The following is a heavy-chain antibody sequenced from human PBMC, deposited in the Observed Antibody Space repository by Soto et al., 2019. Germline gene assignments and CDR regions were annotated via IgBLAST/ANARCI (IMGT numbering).Heavy chain of an antibody. CDR3: ARGCTNGVCPGYYFDY. J-gene: IGHJ4*02. CDR2: IIPIFGTA. V-gene: IGHV1-69*13. Sequence: SVKVSCKASGGTFSRYAISWVRQAPGQGLEWMGGIIPIFGTANYAQKFQGRVTITADESTSTAYMELSSLRSEDTAVYYCARGCTNGVCPGYYFDYWGQGTLVTVSS. CDR1: GGTFSRYA. D-gene: IGHD2-8*01.